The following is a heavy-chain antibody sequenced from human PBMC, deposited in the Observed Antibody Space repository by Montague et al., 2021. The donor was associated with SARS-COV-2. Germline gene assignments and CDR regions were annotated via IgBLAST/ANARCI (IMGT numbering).Heavy chain of an antibody. D-gene: IGHD4-17*01. V-gene: IGHV3-33*01. CDR2: IWYDGSNK. CDR1: GFTLSSYG. Sequence: SLRLSCAASGFTLSSYGMHWVRQAPGKGLEWVAVIWYDGSNKYYADSVKGRFTISRDNSKNTLYLQMNSLRAEDTAVYYCARALQTTDGMDVWGQGTLVIVSS. CDR3: ARALQTTDGMDV. J-gene: IGHJ6*02.